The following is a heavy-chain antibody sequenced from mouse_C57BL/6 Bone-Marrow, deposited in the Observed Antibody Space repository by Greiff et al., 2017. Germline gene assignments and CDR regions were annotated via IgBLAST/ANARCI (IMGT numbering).Heavy chain of an antibody. Sequence: DVKLVESGGGLVQPGGSLKLSCAASGFTFSDYGMAWVRQAPRKGPEWVAFISNLAYSIYYAATVTGRFTISRENAKNTLYLEISSLRSEDTAMYYCARQFLSHAMDYWGQGTSVTVSS. V-gene: IGHV5-15*01. CDR1: GFTFSDYG. J-gene: IGHJ4*01. CDR3: ARQFLSHAMDY. CDR2: ISNLAYSI.